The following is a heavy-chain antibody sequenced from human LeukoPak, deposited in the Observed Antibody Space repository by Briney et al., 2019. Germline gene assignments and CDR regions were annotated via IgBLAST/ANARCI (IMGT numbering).Heavy chain of an antibody. CDR3: ARGSADAFDI. D-gene: IGHD3-10*01. J-gene: IGHJ3*02. Sequence: SVKVSCKASGGTFNSYAISWVRQAPGQGLEWMGGIIPIFGTTNYAWKFRGRVTMTTDTSTSTTYMELTSLRSNDTAVYFCARGSADAFDIWGHGTMVTVSS. V-gene: IGHV1-69*05. CDR2: IIPIFGTT. CDR1: GGTFNSYA.